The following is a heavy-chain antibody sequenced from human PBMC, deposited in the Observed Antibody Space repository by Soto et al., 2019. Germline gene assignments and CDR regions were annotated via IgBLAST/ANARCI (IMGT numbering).Heavy chain of an antibody. J-gene: IGHJ6*02. CDR3: AKQVRITIFGVVAYYYYYGMDV. D-gene: IGHD3-3*01. Sequence: SETLSLTCTVSGGSISSSSYYWGWIRQPPGKGLEWIGSIYYSGSTYYNPSLKSRVTISVDTSKNQFSLKLSSVTAADTAVYYCAKQVRITIFGVVAYYYYYGMDVWGQGTTVTVSS. CDR1: GGSISSSSYY. V-gene: IGHV4-39*01. CDR2: IYYSGST.